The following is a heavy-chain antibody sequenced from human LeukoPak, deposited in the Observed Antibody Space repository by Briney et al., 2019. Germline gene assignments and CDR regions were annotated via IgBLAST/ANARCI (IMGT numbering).Heavy chain of an antibody. J-gene: IGHJ4*02. Sequence: GGSLRLSCAASGFTFSSYAMSWVRQAPGKGLEWVSAISGSGGSTYYADSVKGRFTISRDNSKNTLYLQMNSLRAEDTAVYYCAKSGRRWELLRNYSDYWGQGTLVTVSS. CDR2: ISGSGGST. CDR3: AKSGRRWELLRNYSDY. V-gene: IGHV3-23*01. D-gene: IGHD1-26*01. CDR1: GFTFSSYA.